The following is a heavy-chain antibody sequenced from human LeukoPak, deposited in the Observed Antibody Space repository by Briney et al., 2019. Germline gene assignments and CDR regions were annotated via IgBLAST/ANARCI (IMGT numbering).Heavy chain of an antibody. Sequence: PSETLSPTCTVSGGSISTYYWSWIRQPPGKGLEWLGYVYYIGSTNYNPSLKSRVTISVDTSKNQFSLKLSSVTAADTAVYYCAREEENNWFDPWGQGTLVTASS. V-gene: IGHV4-59*12. CDR3: AREEENNWFDP. CDR1: GGSISTYY. CDR2: VYYIGST. J-gene: IGHJ5*02.